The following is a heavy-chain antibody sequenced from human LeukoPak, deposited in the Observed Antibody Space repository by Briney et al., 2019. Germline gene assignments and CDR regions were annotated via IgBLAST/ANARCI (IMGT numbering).Heavy chain of an antibody. Sequence: ASVKLSCKAAGYTFSGTGVYLYWLRQAPGQGLECMGWIHPNNGDTPDAQKFEGRVAMPRHTPISTDSMDWRRLRPDDTAVYLCARDGPGQMVALVYSGQGALVTV. CDR2: IHPNNGDT. CDR3: ARDGPGQMVALVY. J-gene: IGHJ4*02. V-gene: IGHV1-2*02. CDR1: GYTFSGTGVY. D-gene: IGHD3-10*01.